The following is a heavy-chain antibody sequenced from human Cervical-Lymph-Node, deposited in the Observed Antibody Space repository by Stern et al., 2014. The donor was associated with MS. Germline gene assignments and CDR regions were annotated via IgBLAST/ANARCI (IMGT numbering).Heavy chain of an antibody. CDR3: ARIAVAGSFDY. D-gene: IGHD6-19*01. V-gene: IGHV5-51*01. J-gene: IGHJ4*02. Sequence: EVPLLQSGAEVKKLGESLKLSCKTSGYSFTSYWFACVRQMPGKGLEWMGIIFPDDSDTRYSPSFQGQVSISADKSSSTAYLQWSSLKASDTATYYCARIAVAGSFDYWGQGAPVTVSS. CDR2: IFPDDSDT. CDR1: GYSFTSYW.